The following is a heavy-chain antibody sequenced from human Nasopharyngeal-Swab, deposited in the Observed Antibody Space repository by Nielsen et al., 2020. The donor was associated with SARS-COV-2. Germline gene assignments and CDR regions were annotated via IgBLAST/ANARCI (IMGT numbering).Heavy chain of an antibody. Sequence: SETLSLTCAVYGGSFSGYYWSWIRQPPGKGLEWIGEINHSGSTNYNPSLKSRVTISVDTSKNQFSLKLSSVTAADTAVYYCARERQLPQYNYYYYMDVWGKGTTVTASS. V-gene: IGHV4-34*01. CDR3: ARERQLPQYNYYYYMDV. D-gene: IGHD2-2*01. CDR2: INHSGST. CDR1: GGSFSGYY. J-gene: IGHJ6*03.